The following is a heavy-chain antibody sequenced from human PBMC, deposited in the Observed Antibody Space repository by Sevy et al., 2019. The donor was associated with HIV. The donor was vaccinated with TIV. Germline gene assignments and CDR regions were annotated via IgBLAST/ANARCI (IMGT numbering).Heavy chain of an antibody. Sequence: ASVKVYCKASGYTFTSYGISWVRQAPGQGLEWMGWISAYNGNTNYAQKLQGRVTMTTDTSTSTAYMELRSLRSDDTAVYYCARPKGLYSGSYLPLDYWGQGTLVTVSS. V-gene: IGHV1-18*01. J-gene: IGHJ4*02. CDR1: GYTFTSYG. CDR2: ISAYNGNT. CDR3: ARPKGLYSGSYLPLDY. D-gene: IGHD1-26*01.